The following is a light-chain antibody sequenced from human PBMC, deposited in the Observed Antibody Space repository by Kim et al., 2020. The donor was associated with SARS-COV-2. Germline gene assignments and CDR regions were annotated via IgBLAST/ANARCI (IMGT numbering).Light chain of an antibody. J-gene: IGLJ2*01. CDR3: NSRDNSRTPLL. V-gene: IGLV3-19*01. Sequence: LFHTPRITCPSDILAGYYVSWHQHTQGQAPVLLIYVNDTRPSWLPDRFSGSTSGNTASLTITGPQAEDEADYYCNSRDNSRTPLLFGGGTQLTV. CDR2: VND. CDR1: ILAGYY.